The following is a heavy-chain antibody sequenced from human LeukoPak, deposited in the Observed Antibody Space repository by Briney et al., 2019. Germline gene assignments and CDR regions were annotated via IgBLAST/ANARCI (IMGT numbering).Heavy chain of an antibody. J-gene: IGHJ4*02. CDR3: ARNYYDSSAYYYFDY. CDR1: GFTVSSSY. CDR2: IYSGGGT. D-gene: IGHD3-22*01. Sequence: GGSLRLSCAASGFTVSSSYMNWVRQAPGKGLEWVSLIYSGGGTYYTDSVKGRFTISRDNSKHTLYLQMNSLRAEDTAVYYCARNYYDSSAYYYFDYWGQGTLVTVSS. V-gene: IGHV3-66*01.